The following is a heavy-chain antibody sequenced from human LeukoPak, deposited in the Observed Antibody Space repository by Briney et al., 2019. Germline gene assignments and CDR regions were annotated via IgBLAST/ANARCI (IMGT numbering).Heavy chain of an antibody. CDR3: ARDGGRYYYYYYMDV. J-gene: IGHJ6*03. Sequence: PGRSLRLSCTASGFTFSSYAMSWVRQAPGKGLEWVSAISGSGGSTYYADSVKGRFTISRDNSKNTLYLQMNSLRAEDTAVYYCARDGGRYYYYYYMDVWGKGTTVTVSS. D-gene: IGHD6-25*01. V-gene: IGHV3-23*01. CDR1: GFTFSSYA. CDR2: ISGSGGST.